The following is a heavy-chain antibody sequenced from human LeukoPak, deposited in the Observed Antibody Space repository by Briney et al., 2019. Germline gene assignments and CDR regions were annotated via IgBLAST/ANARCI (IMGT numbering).Heavy chain of an antibody. V-gene: IGHV3-11*01. D-gene: IGHD2-2*01. CDR3: ARFGYCSSTSCFRSDYYYGMDV. CDR2: ISSSGSTI. Sequence: GGSLRLSCAASGFTFSDYYMSWIRQAPGKGLEWVSYISSSGSTIYYADSVKGRFTISRDNAENSLYLQMNSLRAEDTAVYYCARFGYCSSTSCFRSDYYYGMDVWGQGTTVTVSS. J-gene: IGHJ6*02. CDR1: GFTFSDYY.